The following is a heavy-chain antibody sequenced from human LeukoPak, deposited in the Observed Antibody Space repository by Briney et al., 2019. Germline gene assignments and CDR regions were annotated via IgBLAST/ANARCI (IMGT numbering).Heavy chain of an antibody. CDR3: ARGKLELRTYYYYGMDV. CDR2: MNPNSGNT. Sequence: ASVKVSCKASGYTFTSYDINWVRQATGQGLEWKGWMNPNSGNTGYAQKFQGRVTMTRNTSISTAYMELSSLRSEDTAVYYCARGKLELRTYYYYGMDVWGQGTTVTVSS. CDR1: GYTFTSYD. V-gene: IGHV1-8*01. J-gene: IGHJ6*02. D-gene: IGHD1-7*01.